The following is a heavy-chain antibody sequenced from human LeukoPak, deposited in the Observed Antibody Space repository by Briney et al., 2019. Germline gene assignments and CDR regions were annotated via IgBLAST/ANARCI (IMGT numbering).Heavy chain of an antibody. V-gene: IGHV4-61*01. D-gene: IGHD1-26*01. CDR3: ARDRKAWAVGATPQGWFDP. CDR2: IYYSGST. CDR1: GYSITSAYY. Sequence: SETLSLTCTVSGYSITSAYYWGWIRQPPGKGLEWIGYIYYSGSTNYNPSLKGRVTISVDTSKNQFSLKLSSVTAADTAVYYCARDRKAWAVGATPQGWFDPWGQGTLVTVSS. J-gene: IGHJ5*02.